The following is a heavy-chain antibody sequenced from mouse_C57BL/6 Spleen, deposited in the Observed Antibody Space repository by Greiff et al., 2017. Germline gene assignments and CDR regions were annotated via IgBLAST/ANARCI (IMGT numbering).Heavy chain of an antibody. J-gene: IGHJ3*01. Sequence: QVQLQQPGAELVKPGASVKLSCKASGYTFTSYWMQWVKQRPGQGLEWIGEIDPSDSYTNYNQKFKGKATLTVDTSSSTAYMQLSSLTSEDSAVYYCARDTTGFRVFAYWGQGTLVTVSA. CDR2: IDPSDSYT. D-gene: IGHD1-1*01. CDR1: GYTFTSYW. CDR3: ARDTTGFRVFAY. V-gene: IGHV1-50*01.